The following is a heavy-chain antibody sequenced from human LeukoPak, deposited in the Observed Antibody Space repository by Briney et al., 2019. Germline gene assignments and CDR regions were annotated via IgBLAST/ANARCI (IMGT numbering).Heavy chain of an antibody. CDR2: IYYSGST. D-gene: IGHD3-22*01. J-gene: IGHJ3*02. CDR1: GGSISSYY. CDR3: ARRFVGFDSSWGASDI. Sequence: PSETLSLTCTVSGGSISSYYWSWVRQPPGKGLEWIGYIYYSGSTNYNPSLKSRVTISVDTSKNQFSLKLTSVTAADTAVYYCARRFVGFDSSWGASDIWGQGTMVTVSS. V-gene: IGHV4-59*08.